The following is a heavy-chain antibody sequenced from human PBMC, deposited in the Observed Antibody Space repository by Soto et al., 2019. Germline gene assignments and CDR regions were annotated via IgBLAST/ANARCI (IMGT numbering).Heavy chain of an antibody. Sequence: GGSLRLSCAASGFTFSDHDMDWVRQAPGKGLEWVGRTRNKPNSYTTEYAASVRGRFTISSDDSKNSLYLQMNSLKTEDTAVYYCAMEGSGPGWTWGQGTLVTVSS. D-gene: IGHD3-10*01. J-gene: IGHJ5*02. CDR1: GFTFSDHD. CDR2: TRNKPNSYTT. CDR3: AMEGSGPGWT. V-gene: IGHV3-72*01.